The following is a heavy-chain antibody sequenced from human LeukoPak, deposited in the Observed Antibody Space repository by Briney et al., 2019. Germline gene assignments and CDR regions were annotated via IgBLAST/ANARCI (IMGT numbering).Heavy chain of an antibody. J-gene: IGHJ4*02. CDR3: ARGVVVVPAAIESRYSYAFLSEYYFDY. CDR2: ISWNGARI. CDR1: GFTFAEYT. V-gene: IGHV3-43*01. D-gene: IGHD2-2*02. Sequence: GGSLRLSCAASGFTFAEYTMHWVRQAPGKGLEWVSLISWNGARIHYGDSVKGRFTISRGNAKNSLYLQMNSLRAEDTALYYCARGVVVVPAAIESRYSYAFLSEYYFDYWGQGTLVTVSS.